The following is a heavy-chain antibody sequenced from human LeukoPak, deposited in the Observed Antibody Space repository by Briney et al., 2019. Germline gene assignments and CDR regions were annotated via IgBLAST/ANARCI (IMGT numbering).Heavy chain of an antibody. D-gene: IGHD1-26*01. CDR3: ARDRTGSSDDAFDI. V-gene: IGHV4-61*02. Sequence: PSQTLSLTCSVSVGSFSSGDYYWNWIRQPAGKGLEWIGRIYTSGSTNYNPSLKSRVTYNPSLKSRVTISVDTSKKQFSLKLSSVTAADTAVYYCARDRTGSSDDAFDIWGQGTMVTVSS. CDR2: IYTSGST. J-gene: IGHJ3*02. CDR1: VGSFSSGDYY.